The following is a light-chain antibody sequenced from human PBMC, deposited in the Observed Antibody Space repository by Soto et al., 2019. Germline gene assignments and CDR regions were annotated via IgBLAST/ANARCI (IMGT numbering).Light chain of an antibody. Sequence: EIVMTQSPATLSVSPGERATLSCRASQSVSSKLAWHQQKPGQAPRLLIFGASIRATGIPARFSGSGSGTEFTLTISSLQSEDFAVYYCLQHNTFPWTFGQGTKVDIK. CDR3: LQHNTFPWT. V-gene: IGKV3-15*01. CDR2: GAS. J-gene: IGKJ1*01. CDR1: QSVSSK.